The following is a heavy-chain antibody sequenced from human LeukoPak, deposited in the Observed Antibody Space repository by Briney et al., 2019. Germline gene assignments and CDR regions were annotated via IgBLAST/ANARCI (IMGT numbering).Heavy chain of an antibody. V-gene: IGHV3-23*01. Sequence: GGSLRLSCAASGFTFSSYAMSWVRQAPGKGLEWVSVISGSGGSTYYADSVKGRFTISKDNSKNTLYLQMNSLRAEDTAVYYCAKELYYYDSSGYYGVSAFDIWGQGTMVTVSS. CDR3: AKELYYYDSSGYYGVSAFDI. CDR1: GFTFSSYA. D-gene: IGHD3-22*01. J-gene: IGHJ3*02. CDR2: ISGSGGST.